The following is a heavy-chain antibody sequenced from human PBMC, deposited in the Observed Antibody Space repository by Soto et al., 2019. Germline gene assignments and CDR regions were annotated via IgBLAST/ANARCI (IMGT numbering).Heavy chain of an antibody. J-gene: IGHJ6*02. CDR3: RRSSRYSTDV. D-gene: IGHD6-13*01. Sequence: SETLSLTCTVSGGSISSGGYYWSWIRQHPGKGLEWIGYIYYSGSTYYNPSLKSRVTISVDTSKNQFSLNVISVTAADTAVYYCRRSSRYSTDVWGQGTTVTVSS. V-gene: IGHV4-31*03. CDR2: IYYSGST. CDR1: GGSISSGGYY.